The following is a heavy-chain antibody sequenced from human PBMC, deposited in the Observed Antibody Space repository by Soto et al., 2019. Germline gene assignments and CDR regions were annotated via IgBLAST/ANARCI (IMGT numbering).Heavy chain of an antibody. J-gene: IGHJ5*02. Sequence: SENLRLPCTVSAGYISSSAYYWGWIRQPPENVLVLFVIIYYSGTTSYNPSLKSRVTISVDTSKNHLSLKVSSVTATDTAVYYCARHLKNYSDSQSYYNGGPFDPWGQGTLVT. D-gene: IGHD3-10*01. CDR1: AGYISSSAYY. CDR2: IYYSGTT. V-gene: IGHV4-39*01. CDR3: ARHLKNYSDSQSYYNGGPFDP.